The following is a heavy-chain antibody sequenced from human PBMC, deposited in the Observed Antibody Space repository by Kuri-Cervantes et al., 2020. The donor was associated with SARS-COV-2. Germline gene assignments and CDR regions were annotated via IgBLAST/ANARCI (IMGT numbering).Heavy chain of an antibody. J-gene: IGHJ4*02. CDR3: ARQEEGDFWSGYYGY. CDR2: IYPGDSDT. Sequence: GESLKISCKGSGYSFTSYWIGWVRQMPGKGLEWMGIIYPGDSDTRYSPSFQGQVTISADKSISTAYLQWSSLKASDTAMYYCARQEEGDFWSGYYGYWGQGTLVTVSS. D-gene: IGHD3-3*01. CDR1: GYSFTSYW. V-gene: IGHV5-51*01.